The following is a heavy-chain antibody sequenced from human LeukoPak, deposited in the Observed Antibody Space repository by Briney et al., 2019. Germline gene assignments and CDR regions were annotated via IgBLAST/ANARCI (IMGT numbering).Heavy chain of an antibody. Sequence: SQTLSLTCTVSGGSISSGSYYWSWIRQPAGKGLEWIGRIYTSGSTNYNPSLKSRVTISVDTSKNQFSLKLSSVTAADTAAYYCASPRITMIGDDAFDIWGQGTMVTASS. CDR1: GGSISSGSYY. CDR2: IYTSGST. J-gene: IGHJ3*02. V-gene: IGHV4-61*02. CDR3: ASPRITMIGDDAFDI. D-gene: IGHD3-22*01.